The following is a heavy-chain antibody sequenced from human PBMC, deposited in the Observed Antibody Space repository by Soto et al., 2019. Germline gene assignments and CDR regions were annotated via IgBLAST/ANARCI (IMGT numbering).Heavy chain of an antibody. J-gene: IGHJ4*02. CDR1: GFTFSSYG. CDR2: IWYDGSNK. CDR3: ARDVKAAAGTVDY. D-gene: IGHD6-13*01. Sequence: GGSLRLSCAASGFTFSSYGMHWVRQAPGKGLEWVAVIWYDGSNKYYAGSVKGRFTISRDNSKNTLYLQMNSLRAEDTAVYYCARDVKAAAGTVDYWGQGALVTVSS. V-gene: IGHV3-33*01.